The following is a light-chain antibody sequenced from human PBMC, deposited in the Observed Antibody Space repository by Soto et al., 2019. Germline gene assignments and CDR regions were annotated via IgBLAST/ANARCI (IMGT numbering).Light chain of an antibody. Sequence: EIVLTQSPATLSLSPGERATLSCRASQSISSFLAWYQQKPGQAPRLLIYGASNRATGIPARFSGSGSGTDFTLTISSLEPXXFAVYYCQQHFNGPITFGQGTRLEIK. V-gene: IGKV3-11*01. J-gene: IGKJ5*01. CDR1: QSISSF. CDR3: QQHFNGPIT. CDR2: GAS.